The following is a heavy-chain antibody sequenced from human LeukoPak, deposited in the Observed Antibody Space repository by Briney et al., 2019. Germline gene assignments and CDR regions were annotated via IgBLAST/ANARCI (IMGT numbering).Heavy chain of an antibody. V-gene: IGHV5-10-1*01. CDR3: ARAYGSGSYPEGY. D-gene: IGHD3-10*01. J-gene: IGHJ4*02. Sequence: GESLKISCKGFGYSSTSYWISWVRQMPGKGLEWMGRTDPSDSYTNYSPSFQGRVTISADKSISTAYLQWSSLKASDTAMYYCARAYGSGSYPEGYWGQGTLVTVSS. CDR2: TDPSDSYT. CDR1: GYSSTSYW.